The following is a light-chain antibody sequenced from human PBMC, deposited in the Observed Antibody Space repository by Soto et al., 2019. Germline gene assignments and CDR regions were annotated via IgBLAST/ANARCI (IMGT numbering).Light chain of an antibody. J-gene: IGKJ1*01. V-gene: IGKV3-15*01. CDR3: QQYNNLPPWT. CDR2: AAS. Sequence: ETVMTQSSATLSLSPGERATLSCRASQSVSTNVAWYQQKPGQPPRLLIFAASTRATGIPARFSGSGSGTEFTLTVSNLQSEDFAVYRCQQYNNLPPWTFGQGTKVEIK. CDR1: QSVSTN.